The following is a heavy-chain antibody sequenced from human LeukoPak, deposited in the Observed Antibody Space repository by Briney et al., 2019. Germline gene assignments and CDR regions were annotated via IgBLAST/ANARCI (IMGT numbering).Heavy chain of an antibody. Sequence: PGGSLRLSCAASGFTFSSYSMNWVRQAPGKGLEWVAVISYDGSNKYYADSVKGRFTISRDNSKNTLYLQMNSLRAEDTAVYYCAKTSGSYTYYYYGMDVWGQGTTVTVSS. V-gene: IGHV3-30*18. CDR3: AKTSGSYTYYYYGMDV. CDR2: ISYDGSNK. D-gene: IGHD1-26*01. J-gene: IGHJ6*02. CDR1: GFTFSSYS.